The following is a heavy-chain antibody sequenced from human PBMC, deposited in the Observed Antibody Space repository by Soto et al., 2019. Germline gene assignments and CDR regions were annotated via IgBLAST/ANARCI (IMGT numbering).Heavy chain of an antibody. J-gene: IGHJ6*02. V-gene: IGHV4-39*01. CDR1: GGSISSSSYY. D-gene: IGHD3-10*01. CDR3: ASSNNYYYGSGSPPDYYYGMDV. Sequence: SETLSLTCTVSGGSISSSSYYWGWIRQPPGKGLEWILSIYYSGSTYYNPSLKSRVTISVDTSKNQFSLKLSSVTAADTAVYYCASSNNYYYGSGSPPDYYYGMDVWGQGTTVTVSS. CDR2: IYYSGST.